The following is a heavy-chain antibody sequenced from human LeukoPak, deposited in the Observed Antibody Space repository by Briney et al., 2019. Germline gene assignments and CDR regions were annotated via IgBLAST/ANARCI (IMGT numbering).Heavy chain of an antibody. V-gene: IGHV3-23*01. CDR1: GFTFSSYA. J-gene: IGHJ4*02. Sequence: RAGGSLRLSCAASGFTFSSYAMSWVRQAPGKGLEWVSAISGSGGSTYYADSVKGRFTISRDNSKNTLYLQMNSLRAEDTAVYYCAKDRFGGYYYDSSGYYVDYWGQGTLVTVSS. D-gene: IGHD3-22*01. CDR2: ISGSGGST. CDR3: AKDRFGGYYYDSSGYYVDY.